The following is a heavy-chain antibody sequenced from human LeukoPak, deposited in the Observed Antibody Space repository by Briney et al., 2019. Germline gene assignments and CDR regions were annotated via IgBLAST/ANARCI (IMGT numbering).Heavy chain of an antibody. V-gene: IGHV4-59*01. CDR2: IYYSGST. Sequence: SETLSLTCTVSGGSISSYYWSWIRQPPGKGLEWIGYIYYSGSTNYNPSLKSRVTISVDTSKNQFSLKLSSVTAADTAVYYCAREGCSSTSRYPGEKNWFDPWGQGTLVTVSS. CDR3: AREGCSSTSRYPGEKNWFDP. J-gene: IGHJ5*02. CDR1: GGSISSYY. D-gene: IGHD2-2*01.